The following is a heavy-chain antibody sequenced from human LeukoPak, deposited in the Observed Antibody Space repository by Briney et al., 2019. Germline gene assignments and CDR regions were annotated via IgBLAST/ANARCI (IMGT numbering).Heavy chain of an antibody. CDR2: IYYSGNT. CDR1: GGSISSGASY. V-gene: IGHV4-31*11. CDR3: ARGPFGSGNYFLDH. D-gene: IGHD3-10*01. Sequence: PSETLSLTCAVSGGSISSGASYWSWIRHYPGKGLEWIGYIYYSGNTYYNPSLKSRAAISVDPSKNQFSLTLGSVTAADTAVYYCARGPFGSGNYFLDHWGQGTLVTVSS. J-gene: IGHJ4*02.